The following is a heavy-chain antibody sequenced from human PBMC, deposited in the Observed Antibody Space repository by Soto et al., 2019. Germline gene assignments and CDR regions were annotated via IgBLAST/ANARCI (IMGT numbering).Heavy chain of an antibody. CDR3: AKDQALSYSSSWSGDYFDY. J-gene: IGHJ4*02. CDR1: GFTFSSYA. Sequence: GGSLRLSCAASGFTFSSYAMSWVRQAPGKGLEWVSAISGSGGSTYYAASVKGRFTISRDNSKNTLYLQMNSLRAEDTAVYYCAKDQALSYSSSWSGDYFDYWGQGTLVTVSS. D-gene: IGHD6-13*01. V-gene: IGHV3-23*01. CDR2: ISGSGGST.